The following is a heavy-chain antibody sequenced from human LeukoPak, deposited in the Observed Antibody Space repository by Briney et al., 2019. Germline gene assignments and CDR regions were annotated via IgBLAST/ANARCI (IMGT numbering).Heavy chain of an antibody. D-gene: IGHD1-26*01. Sequence: SVKVSCKASGGTFSSYAISWVRQAPGQGLECTGGIIPIFGTANYAQKFQGRVTITADESTSTAYMELSSLRSEDTAVYYCARAASWELLGSDFDYWGQGTLVTVSS. CDR3: ARAASWELLGSDFDY. CDR2: IIPIFGTA. J-gene: IGHJ4*02. V-gene: IGHV1-69*13. CDR1: GGTFSSYA.